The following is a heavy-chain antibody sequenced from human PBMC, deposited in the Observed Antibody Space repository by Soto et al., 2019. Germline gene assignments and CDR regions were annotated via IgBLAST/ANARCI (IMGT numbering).Heavy chain of an antibody. CDR2: IRSKAYGGTT. D-gene: IGHD6-6*01. V-gene: IGHV3-49*03. Sequence: GGSLRLSCTASGFTFGDYAMSWFRQAPGKGLEWVGFIRSKAYGGTTEYAASVKGRFTISRDDSKSIAYLQMNSLKTEDTAVYYCTGQYSSSSGYYYGMDVWGQGTTVTVSS. J-gene: IGHJ6*02. CDR1: GFTFGDYA. CDR3: TGQYSSSSGYYYGMDV.